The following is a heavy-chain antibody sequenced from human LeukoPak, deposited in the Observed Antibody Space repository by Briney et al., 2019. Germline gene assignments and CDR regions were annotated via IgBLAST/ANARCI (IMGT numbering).Heavy chain of an antibody. V-gene: IGHV1-18*01. J-gene: IGHJ4*02. CDR1: GHTFTNYG. CDR3: ARAPMVRGLIMFHFDY. Sequence: ASVKVSCKASGHTFTNYGITWVRQAPGQGLEWMGWISAYNGNTNYAQKFQGRVTMTTDTSTSTAYMELRSLRSDDTAVYYCARAPMVRGLIMFHFDYWGQGTLVTVSS. D-gene: IGHD3-10*01. CDR2: ISAYNGNT.